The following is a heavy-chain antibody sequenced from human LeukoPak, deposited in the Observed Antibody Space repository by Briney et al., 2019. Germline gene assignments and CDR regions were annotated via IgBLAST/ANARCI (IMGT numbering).Heavy chain of an antibody. J-gene: IGHJ4*02. CDR2: IIPIFGTA. Sequence: ASVKVSCKASGGTLSSYAISWVRQAPGQGLEWMGGIIPIFGTANYAQKFQGRVTITTDESTSTAYMELSSLRSEDTAVYYCARDPIGSGYPFDYWGQGTLVTVSS. CDR1: GGTLSSYA. V-gene: IGHV1-69*05. D-gene: IGHD3-22*01. CDR3: ARDPIGSGYPFDY.